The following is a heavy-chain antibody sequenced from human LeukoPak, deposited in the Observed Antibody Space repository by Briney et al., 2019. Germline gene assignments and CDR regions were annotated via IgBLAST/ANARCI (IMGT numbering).Heavy chain of an antibody. Sequence: SVKVSCKASGGTFSSYAISWVRQAPGQGLEWMGGIIPIFGTANYAQKFQGRVTITTDESTSTAYMELSSLRSEDTAVYYRARPALRARRSPDAFDIWGQGTMVTVSS. CDR1: GGTFSSYA. CDR3: ARPALRARRSPDAFDI. D-gene: IGHD4-17*01. CDR2: IIPIFGTA. J-gene: IGHJ3*02. V-gene: IGHV1-69*05.